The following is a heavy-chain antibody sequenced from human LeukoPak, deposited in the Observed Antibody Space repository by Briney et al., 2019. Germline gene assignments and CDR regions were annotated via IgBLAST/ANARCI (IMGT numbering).Heavy chain of an antibody. CDR2: LYSVGTT. J-gene: IGHJ3*01. V-gene: IGHV3-66*01. CDR3: SRGLLRAFDL. D-gene: IGHD2-21*01. CDR1: GFTVSTNY. Sequence: GGSLRLSCAASGFTVSTNYMSWVRQAPGKGLEWVSVLYSVGTTYYANSVKGRFTISRDNSKNTLYLQMNSLRVEDTAVYYCSRGLLRAFDLWGQGTMVTVSS.